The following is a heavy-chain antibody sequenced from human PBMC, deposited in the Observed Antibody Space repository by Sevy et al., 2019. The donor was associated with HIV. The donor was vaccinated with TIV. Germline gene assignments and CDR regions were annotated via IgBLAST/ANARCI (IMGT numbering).Heavy chain of an antibody. D-gene: IGHD2-8*01. CDR1: GFTFGNHA. CDR3: ARDRCTDGVCFRSGYFDY. Sequence: GGSLRLSCAASGFTFGNHAIHWVRQAPGKGLEWVAIIAFDGRNEHYADSVKGRFTISRDNSKNTVCLQMTRLRTEDTAVYYCARDRCTDGVCFRSGYFDYWGQGTLVTVSS. J-gene: IGHJ4*01. V-gene: IGHV3-30*04. CDR2: IAFDGRNE.